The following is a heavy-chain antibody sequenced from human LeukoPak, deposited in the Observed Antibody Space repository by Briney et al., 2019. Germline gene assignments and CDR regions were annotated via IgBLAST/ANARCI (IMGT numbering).Heavy chain of an antibody. D-gene: IGHD3-10*01. V-gene: IGHV3-23*01. CDR2: ISGSGGST. J-gene: IGHJ4*02. CDR1: GFTFSSYG. Sequence: GGSLRLSCAASGFTFSSYGMSWVRQAPGKGLEWVSAISGSGGSTYYADSVKGRFTISRDNSKNTLYLQMNSLRAEDTAVYYCARVGSYGSGSSPDYWGQGTLVTVSS. CDR3: ARVGSYGSGSSPDY.